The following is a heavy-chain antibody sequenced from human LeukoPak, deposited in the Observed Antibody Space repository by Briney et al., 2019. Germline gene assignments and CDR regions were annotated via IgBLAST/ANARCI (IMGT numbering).Heavy chain of an antibody. Sequence: ASVKVSCKASGYNFNAYAVSWVRQAPGQGLEWMGWISASSGNTKLAQRLQGRVTMTTDTSTSTAYMELRSLRSDDTAVYYCARGFGVVAATISYLYYYMGVWGRGTTVTVSS. CDR1: GYNFNAYA. D-gene: IGHD2-15*01. J-gene: IGHJ6*03. V-gene: IGHV1-18*01. CDR2: ISASSGNT. CDR3: ARGFGVVAATISYLYYYMGV.